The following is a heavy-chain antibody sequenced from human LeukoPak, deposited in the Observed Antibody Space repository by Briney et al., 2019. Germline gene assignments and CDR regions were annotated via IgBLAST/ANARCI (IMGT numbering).Heavy chain of an antibody. CDR2: IYYTGTT. J-gene: IGHJ4*02. Sequence: SQTLSLTCTVSGGSVSSGDYFWSWIRQPPGKGLELIAYIYYTGTTYYNPSLKSRVTISVDRSKNQFSLKLSSVTAADTAVYYCARSSGYYSPFDYWGQGTLVTVSS. D-gene: IGHD3-22*01. V-gene: IGHV4-30-4*01. CDR3: ARSSGYYSPFDY. CDR1: GGSVSSGDYF.